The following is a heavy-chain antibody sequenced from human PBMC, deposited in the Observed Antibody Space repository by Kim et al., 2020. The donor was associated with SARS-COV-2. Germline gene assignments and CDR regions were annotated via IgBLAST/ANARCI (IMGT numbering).Heavy chain of an antibody. Sequence: GGSLRLSCAASGFTFSSYGMHWVRQAPGKGLEWVAVIWYDGSNKYYADSVNGRFTISRDNSNNTLYLQMYSLSAEDTAVYYCARGPGYDILTGLGDYMDVWGKGTTVTVSS. V-gene: IGHV3-33*01. D-gene: IGHD3-9*01. J-gene: IGHJ6*03. CDR1: GFTFSSYG. CDR2: IWYDGSNK. CDR3: ARGPGYDILTGLGDYMDV.